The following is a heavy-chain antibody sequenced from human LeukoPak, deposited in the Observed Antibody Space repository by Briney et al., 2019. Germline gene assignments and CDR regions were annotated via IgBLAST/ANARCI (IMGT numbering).Heavy chain of an antibody. CDR2: ISSDGSST. CDR1: GFTFSNSW. J-gene: IGHJ4*02. V-gene: IGHV3-74*01. Sequence: PGGSLKLSCAASGFTFSNSWMHWVRQVPGKGLLWVSRISSDGSSTSYSDSVKGRFTISRDNAKNTLYLQMNSLRAEDTAVYYCAREGDGYNNYFDYWGQGTLVTVSS. CDR3: AREGDGYNNYFDY. D-gene: IGHD5-24*01.